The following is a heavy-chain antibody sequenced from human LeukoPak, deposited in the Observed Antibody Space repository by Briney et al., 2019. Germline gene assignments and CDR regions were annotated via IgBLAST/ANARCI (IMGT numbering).Heavy chain of an antibody. CDR3: ARDLRPGYDSSGLDY. CDR1: GFTVSSNY. Sequence: PGGSLRLSCAASGFTVSSNYMSWVRQAPGKGLEWVSVIYSGGSTYYADSVKGRFTISRDNSKNTLYLQMNSLRAEDTAVYYCARDLRPGYDSSGLDYWGQGTLVTVSS. D-gene: IGHD3-22*01. CDR2: IYSGGST. J-gene: IGHJ4*02. V-gene: IGHV3-66*01.